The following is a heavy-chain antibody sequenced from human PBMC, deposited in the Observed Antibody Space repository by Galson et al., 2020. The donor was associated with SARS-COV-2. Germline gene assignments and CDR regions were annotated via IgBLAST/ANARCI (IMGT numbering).Heavy chain of an antibody. D-gene: IGHD1-26*01. CDR1: GYTFTGYG. J-gene: IGHJ3*02. CDR2: IFTYNGNT. CDR3: ARGTGALAPFEI. Sequence: GESLKISCKASGYTFTGYGISWVRQAPGQGLEWMGWIFTYNGNTNYAQKLQDRVTMTTDTSTSTAYMELRSLRSNDTAVYYCARGTGALAPFEIWGQGTMVTVSS. V-gene: IGHV1-18*01.